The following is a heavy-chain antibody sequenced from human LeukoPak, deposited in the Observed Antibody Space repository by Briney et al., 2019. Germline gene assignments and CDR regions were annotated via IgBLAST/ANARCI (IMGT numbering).Heavy chain of an antibody. D-gene: IGHD3-10*01. Sequence: PGGSLRLSCAASGFIFSDYWMSWVRQAPGKGLEWVANIKQDGSEKNYVDSVKGRFTISRDNAKNSLYLQLNSLRAEDTAVYYCARDVPGPYYYYGMDVWGQGTTVTVSS. J-gene: IGHJ6*02. V-gene: IGHV3-7*01. CDR2: IKQDGSEK. CDR3: ARDVPGPYYYYGMDV. CDR1: GFIFSDYW.